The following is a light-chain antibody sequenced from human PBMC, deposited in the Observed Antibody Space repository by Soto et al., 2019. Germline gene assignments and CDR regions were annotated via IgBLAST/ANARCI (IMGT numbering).Light chain of an antibody. J-gene: IGKJ1*01. Sequence: DIPMTQSPYTLSASVGDRVTITCRASQSINNWLVWYQQKPGIAPKLLMYKASNLESGVPSRFSGSGSGTEFALTISSLQPDDFATYYCQQYNSYPWTFGQGTKVEIK. CDR2: KAS. CDR3: QQYNSYPWT. CDR1: QSINNW. V-gene: IGKV1-5*03.